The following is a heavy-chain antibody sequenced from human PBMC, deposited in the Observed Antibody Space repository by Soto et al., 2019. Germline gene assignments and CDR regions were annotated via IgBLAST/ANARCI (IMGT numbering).Heavy chain of an antibody. J-gene: IGHJ4*02. CDR2: ISSRSSAI. Sequence: EVQLVESGGGLVQPGGSLRLSCAASGFTFSSYSMDWVRQAPGKGLEWVSYISSRSSAIYYADSVKGRFTISRDNAKNSLYLQMNSLRDEDTAVYYCARAVGDSSGYFDYWGQGTLVTVSS. CDR1: GFTFSSYS. D-gene: IGHD3-22*01. V-gene: IGHV3-48*02. CDR3: ARAVGDSSGYFDY.